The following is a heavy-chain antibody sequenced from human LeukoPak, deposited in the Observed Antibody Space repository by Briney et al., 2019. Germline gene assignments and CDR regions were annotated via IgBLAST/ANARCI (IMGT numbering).Heavy chain of an antibody. CDR3: ARDPLYDFWSGYYGGWFDP. CDR2: IYTSGST. Sequence: PSETLSLTCTVSGGSISSYYWSWIRQPAGKGLGWIGRIYTSGSTNYNPSLTSRVTMSVDTSKNQFSLKPSSATAADTAVYYCARDPLYDFWSGYYGGWFDPWGQGTLVTVSS. D-gene: IGHD3-3*01. V-gene: IGHV4-4*07. J-gene: IGHJ5*02. CDR1: GGSISSYY.